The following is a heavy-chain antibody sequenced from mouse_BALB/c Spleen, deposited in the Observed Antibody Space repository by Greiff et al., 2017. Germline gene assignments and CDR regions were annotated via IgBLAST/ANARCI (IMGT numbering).Heavy chain of an antibody. CDR1: GFTFSSYA. D-gene: IGHD2-4*01. J-gene: IGHJ2*01. Sequence: EVMLVESGGGLVKPGGSLKLSCAASGFTFSSYAMSWVRQTPEKRLEWVASISSGGSTYYPDSVKGRFTISRDNARNILYLQMSSLRSEDTAMYYCARGRTTMITFDYWGQGTTLTVSS. CDR3: ARGRTTMITFDY. CDR2: ISSGGST. V-gene: IGHV5-6-5*01.